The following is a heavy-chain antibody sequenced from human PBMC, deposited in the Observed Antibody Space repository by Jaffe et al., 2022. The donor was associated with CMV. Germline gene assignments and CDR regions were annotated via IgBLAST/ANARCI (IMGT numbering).Heavy chain of an antibody. J-gene: IGHJ5*02. Sequence: QLQLQESGPGLVKPSETLSLTCTVSGGYITSSSYHWGWIRQPPGKGLEWIGSIFYSGTTYYNPSLKSRVTISVDTSNNQFSLNLSSVTAADTAVYYCARHSTNFKWLFSLPANNWFDPWGRGTLVTVSS. CDR3: ARHSTNFKWLFSLPANNWFDP. D-gene: IGHD3-9*01. V-gene: IGHV4-39*01. CDR1: GGYITSSSYH. CDR2: IFYSGTT.